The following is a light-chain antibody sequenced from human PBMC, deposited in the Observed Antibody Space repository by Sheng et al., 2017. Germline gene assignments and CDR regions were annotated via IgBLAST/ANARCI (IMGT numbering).Light chain of an antibody. CDR1: QRIGNY. V-gene: IGKV1-39*01. CDR2: AAS. Sequence: MTQSPSSLSASVGDRVTITCRASQRIGNYLNWYQQKAERAPNLLIYAASTLQSGVPSRFSGSGSGTDFTLTISSLRPEDFAIYYCQQSDSTPWTFGQGTKVEIK. J-gene: IGKJ1*01. CDR3: QQSDSTPWT.